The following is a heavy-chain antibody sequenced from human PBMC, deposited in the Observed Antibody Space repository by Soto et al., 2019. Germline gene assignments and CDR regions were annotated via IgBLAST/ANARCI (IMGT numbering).Heavy chain of an antibody. V-gene: IGHV3-23*01. D-gene: IGHD2-15*01. CDR3: AKVLMVVAATPWFDP. CDR2: ISGSGGST. Sequence: QGESLKISCAASGFTFSSYAMSWVRQAPGKGLEWVSAISGSGGSTYYADSVKGRFTISRDNSKNTLYLQMNSLRAEDTAVYYCAKVLMVVAATPWFDPWGQGTLVTVSS. CDR1: GFTFSSYA. J-gene: IGHJ5*02.